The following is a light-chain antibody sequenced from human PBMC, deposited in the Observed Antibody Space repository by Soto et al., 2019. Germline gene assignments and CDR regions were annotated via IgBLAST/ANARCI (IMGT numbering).Light chain of an antibody. Sequence: EIVLTQSPGTLSLSPGARDPLSCRASQSVSNNYLAWYQQKPGQAPRLLIYGASNRATGIPDRFSGSGSGTDFTLTISCLQSEDFATYYCQQYYSYPRTFGQGTKVDIK. CDR1: QSVSNNY. J-gene: IGKJ1*01. CDR3: QQYYSYPRT. CDR2: GAS. V-gene: IGKV3-20*01.